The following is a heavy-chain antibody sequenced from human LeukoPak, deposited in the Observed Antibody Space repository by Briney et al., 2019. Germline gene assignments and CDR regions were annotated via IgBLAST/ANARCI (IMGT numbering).Heavy chain of an antibody. D-gene: IGHD3-16*01. CDR1: GFTFSTYS. CDR3: SGGSRFVDY. CDR2: ISSSSSTI. Sequence: GALRLSCAASGFTFSTYSMNWVRQAPGKGLEWLSHISSSSSTIYYADSVKGRFTISRDNAKNSLYPQMNSLRAEDTAVYYCSGGSRFVDYWGQGTLVTVSS. J-gene: IGHJ4*02. V-gene: IGHV3-48*04.